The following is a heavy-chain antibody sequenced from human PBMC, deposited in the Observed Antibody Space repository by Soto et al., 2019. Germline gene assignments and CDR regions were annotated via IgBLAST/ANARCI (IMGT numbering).Heavy chain of an antibody. J-gene: IGHJ3*01. Sequence: SETLSLTCAVSGGSVNNSNWWSWVRQPPGKGLEWIGEIYQGGATKYNPSLKSQVTISVDKSKNQFSLKLTSVTAADTAVYYCVKGCFCVAGLHQGAF. CDR1: GGSVNNSNW. CDR3: VKGCFCVAGLHQGAF. CDR2: IYQGGAT. V-gene: IGHV4-4*02. D-gene: IGHD3-3*01.